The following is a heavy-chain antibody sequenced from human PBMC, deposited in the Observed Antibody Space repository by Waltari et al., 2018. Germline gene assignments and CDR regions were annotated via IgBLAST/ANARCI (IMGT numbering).Heavy chain of an antibody. CDR1: GGSISDSYY. CDR3: ARGGIAAAEGRFDV. CDR2: IYGYSAST. J-gene: IGHJ5*02. V-gene: IGHV4-39*07. D-gene: IGHD6-25*01. Sequence: QVQLQESGPGLVKPSETLSLTCAVSGGSISDSYYWNWIRQPPGKGLEWIGNIYGYSASTYYNPSLKSRVTISKDTSKNQFFRKLNSVTAADTAVYYCARGGIAAAEGRFDVLGPGVLVTVSS.